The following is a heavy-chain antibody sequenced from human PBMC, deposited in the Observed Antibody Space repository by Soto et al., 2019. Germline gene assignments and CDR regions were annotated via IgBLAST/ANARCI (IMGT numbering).Heavy chain of an antibody. J-gene: IGHJ4*02. CDR3: ATLLGGMGGGGY. CDR1: GASVSSDSYH. CDR2: FSDRGDS. D-gene: IGHD1-26*01. Sequence: QVRLQESGPGLLKPSETLSLTCSVSGASVSSDSYHWSWIRQPPGKGLEWIGYFSDRGDSNYHPSLKSRLTISIDTSTNQLSLRLSSVTAADTAVFYCATLLGGMGGGGYWGQGILVTVSS. V-gene: IGHV4-61*01.